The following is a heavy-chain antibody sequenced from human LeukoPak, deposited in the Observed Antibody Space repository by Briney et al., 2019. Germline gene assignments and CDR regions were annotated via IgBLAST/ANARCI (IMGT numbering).Heavy chain of an antibody. J-gene: IGHJ4*02. CDR3: ARFSPRAMGNYLDF. D-gene: IGHD7-27*01. CDR2: IYYSGST. Sequence: PSETRSLTCTVSGYSISSGYYWGWIRQPPGKGLEWIGSIYYSGSTYYNPSLKSRVTISVDTSKNQFSLKLSPVTAADTAVYYCARFSPRAMGNYLDFWGQGTLVTVSS. V-gene: IGHV4-38-2*02. CDR1: GYSISSGYY.